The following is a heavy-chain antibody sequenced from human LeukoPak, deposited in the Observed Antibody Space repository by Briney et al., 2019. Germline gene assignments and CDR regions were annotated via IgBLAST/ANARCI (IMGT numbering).Heavy chain of an antibody. Sequence: GGSLRLSCAASGFTFSDYILDWVRQAPGKGLEWLGRIRRKGQSYTTEYAASVKGRFTISRDDSKNSMYLHMNSLKTEDTAVYYCCRDGGKRGKTAFDVWGQGTMVTVSS. V-gene: IGHV3-72*01. D-gene: IGHD3-16*01. CDR1: GFTFSDYI. J-gene: IGHJ3*01. CDR3: CRDGGKRGKTAFDV. CDR2: IRRKGQSYTT.